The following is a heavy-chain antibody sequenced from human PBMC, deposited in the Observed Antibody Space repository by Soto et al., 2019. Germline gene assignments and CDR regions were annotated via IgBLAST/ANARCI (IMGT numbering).Heavy chain of an antibody. D-gene: IGHD2-15*01. CDR3: ARGDCSGGSCYYYYMDV. V-gene: IGHV4-39*01. CDR1: GGSISSSRYY. CDR2: IYYSGST. J-gene: IGHJ6*03. Sequence: AETLSLTCTVSGGSISSSRYYWGWIRQPPGKGLEWIGSIYYSGSTYYNPSLKSRVTISVDTSKNQFSLKLSSVTAADTAVYYCARGDCSGGSCYYYYMDVWGKGTTVTVSS.